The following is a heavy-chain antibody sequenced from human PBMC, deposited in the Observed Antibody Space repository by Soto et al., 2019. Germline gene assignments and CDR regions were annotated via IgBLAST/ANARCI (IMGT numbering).Heavy chain of an antibody. CDR1: GYTFTDYY. J-gene: IGHJ6*02. CDR3: ARTPNNGRAGVYGMDV. D-gene: IGHD1-26*01. V-gene: IGHV1-2*04. Sequence: QVLLVQSGAEVKKPGASVKVSCKASGYTFTDYYIHWVRQAPGQGLEWMGWIDGDSGDTKYAQNFQDWVTMTRDTSINTAYMELSRLTSDDTAVYYCARTPNNGRAGVYGMDVWDQGTTVIVSS. CDR2: IDGDSGDT.